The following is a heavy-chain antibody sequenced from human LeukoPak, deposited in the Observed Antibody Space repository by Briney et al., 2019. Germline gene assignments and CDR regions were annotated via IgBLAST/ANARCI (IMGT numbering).Heavy chain of an antibody. J-gene: IGHJ4*02. CDR3: ARAPDTEFDY. D-gene: IGHD5-18*01. CDR2: IYSGGST. Sequence: GGSLRLSCAASGFTVSSNYMSWVRQAPGKGLEWVSVIYSGGSTYYADSVKGRFTISRDNSKNTLYLQMDSLRAEDTAVYYCARAPDTEFDYWGQGTLVTVSS. V-gene: IGHV3-53*01. CDR1: GFTVSSNY.